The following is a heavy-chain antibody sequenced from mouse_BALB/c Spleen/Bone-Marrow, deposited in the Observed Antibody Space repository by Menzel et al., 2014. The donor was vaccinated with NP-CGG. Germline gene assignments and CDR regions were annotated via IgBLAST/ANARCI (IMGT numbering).Heavy chain of an antibody. CDR3: ARDSSGYFDY. D-gene: IGHD3-1*01. CDR2: ISSGGSYT. Sequence: VQLKESGGCLVKPGGSLKLSCAASGFTFSYYGMSWVRQSSEKRLGGVAEISSGGSYTYYPDTVTVRFTISRNNAKNTLYLEMSSLRSEDTAMYYCARDSSGYFDYWGQGTTLTVSS. CDR1: GFTFSYYG. J-gene: IGHJ2*01. V-gene: IGHV5-9-4*01.